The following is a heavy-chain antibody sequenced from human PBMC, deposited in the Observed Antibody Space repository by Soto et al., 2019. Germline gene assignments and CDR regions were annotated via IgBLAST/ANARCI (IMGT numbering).Heavy chain of an antibody. Sequence: GESLKISCAASGFTFSSYWMSWVRQAPGKGLEWVANIKQDGSEKYYVDSVKGRFTISRDNAKNSLYLQMNSLRAEDTAVYYCARDRQLVLYYYYYYYMDVWGKGTTVTVSS. CDR3: ARDRQLVLYYYYYYYMDV. D-gene: IGHD6-6*01. CDR1: GFTFSSYW. V-gene: IGHV3-7*01. CDR2: IKQDGSEK. J-gene: IGHJ6*03.